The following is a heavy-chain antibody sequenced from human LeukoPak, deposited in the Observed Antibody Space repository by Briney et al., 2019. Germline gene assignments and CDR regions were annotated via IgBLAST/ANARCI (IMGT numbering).Heavy chain of an antibody. J-gene: IGHJ5*02. CDR1: GYTFTSYG. Sequence: ASVKVSCKASGYTFTSYGISWVRQAPGQGLEWMGWTSAYNGNTNYAQKLQGRVTMTTDTSTSTAYMELRSLRSDDTAVYYCAKTYYYGSGDNWFDPWGQGTLVTVSS. CDR2: TSAYNGNT. V-gene: IGHV1-18*01. D-gene: IGHD3-10*01. CDR3: AKTYYYGSGDNWFDP.